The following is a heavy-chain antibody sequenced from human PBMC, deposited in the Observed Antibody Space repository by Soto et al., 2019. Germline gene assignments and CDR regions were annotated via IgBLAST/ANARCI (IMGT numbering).Heavy chain of an antibody. V-gene: IGHV4-31*03. Sequence: QVQLQESGPGLVKPSQTLSLSCTVSGGSISSGGNYWSWIRRHPGKGLEWIGYIYYSGSTYYNPSLKSRVTISVDTSKNQFSLKLSSVTAADTAVYYCARDSTVTTTLLDVWGQGSTVIVSS. CDR3: ARDSTVTTTLLDV. D-gene: IGHD4-17*01. CDR1: GGSISSGGNY. J-gene: IGHJ6*02. CDR2: IYYSGST.